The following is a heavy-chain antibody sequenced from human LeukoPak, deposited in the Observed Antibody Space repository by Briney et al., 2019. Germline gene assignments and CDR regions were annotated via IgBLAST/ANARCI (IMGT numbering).Heavy chain of an antibody. J-gene: IGHJ4*02. CDR1: GFTFSYAW. CDR2: IKSIRDGGTA. Sequence: GGSLRLSCAASGFTFSYAWMSWVRQAPGKGLEWVGRIKSIRDGGTAEFAAPVKGRFSISRDDSKNTLFLQTNSLKTEDTGVYYCTTYNYGAFDDWGQGTLVTVSS. V-gene: IGHV3-15*01. D-gene: IGHD4/OR15-4a*01. CDR3: TTYNYGAFDD.